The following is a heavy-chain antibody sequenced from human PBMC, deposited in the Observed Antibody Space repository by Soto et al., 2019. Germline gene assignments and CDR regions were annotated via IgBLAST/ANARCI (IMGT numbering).Heavy chain of an antibody. V-gene: IGHV1-3*01. CDR2: SNAGNGNT. CDR3: ARTICYSFYEY. Sequence: GASVKVSCKASGYTFTSYAMHWVRQAPGQRLEWMGWSNAGNGNTKYSQKFQGRVTITRDTSASTAYMELSSLRSEDTAVYYCARTICYSFYEYWGQGTLVTVSS. J-gene: IGHJ4*02. D-gene: IGHD2-21*01. CDR1: GYTFTSYA.